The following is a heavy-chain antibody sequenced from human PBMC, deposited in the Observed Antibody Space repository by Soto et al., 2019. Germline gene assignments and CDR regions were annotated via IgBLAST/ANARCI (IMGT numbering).Heavy chain of an antibody. CDR3: ARFYLYGPLDY. Sequence: SETLSLTCTVSGGSISSGDYYWSWIRQPPGKGLEWIGYIYYSGSTYYNPSPKSRVTISVDTSKNQFSLKLSSVTAADTAVYYCARFYLYGPLDYWGQGTLVTVSS. D-gene: IGHD3-10*01. J-gene: IGHJ4*02. V-gene: IGHV4-30-4*01. CDR1: GGSISSGDYY. CDR2: IYYSGST.